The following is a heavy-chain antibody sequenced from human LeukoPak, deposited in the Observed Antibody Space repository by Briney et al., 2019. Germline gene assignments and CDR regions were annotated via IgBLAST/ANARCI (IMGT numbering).Heavy chain of an antibody. Sequence: SETLSLTCTVSGGSISSYYWSWLRQPPGKGRVWFGYIYYSGSTNYNTSLKSRVTISVDTSKNQLSLKLSSVTAADTAVYYCARFYYDSSGYYDFDYWGQGTLVTVSS. J-gene: IGHJ4*02. V-gene: IGHV4-59*01. CDR1: GGSISSYY. CDR2: IYYSGST. D-gene: IGHD3-22*01. CDR3: ARFYYDSSGYYDFDY.